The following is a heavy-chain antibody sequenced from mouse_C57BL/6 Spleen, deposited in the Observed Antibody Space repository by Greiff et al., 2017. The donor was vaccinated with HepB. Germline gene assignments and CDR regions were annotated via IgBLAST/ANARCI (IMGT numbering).Heavy chain of an antibody. CDR1: GYTFTDYE. D-gene: IGHD1-2*01. V-gene: IGHV1-15*01. Sequence: QVQLQQSGAELVRPGASVTLSCKASGYTFTDYEMHWVKQTPVHGLEWIGAIDPETGGTAYNQKFKGKAILTADKSSSTAYMELRSLTSEDSAVYDCTRGLLRRYVDVWGTGTTVTVSS. CDR2: IDPETGGT. CDR3: TRGLLRRYVDV. J-gene: IGHJ1*03.